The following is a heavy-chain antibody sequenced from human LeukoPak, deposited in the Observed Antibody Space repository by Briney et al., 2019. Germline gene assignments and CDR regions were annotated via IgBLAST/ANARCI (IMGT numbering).Heavy chain of an antibody. V-gene: IGHV4-34*01. CDR3: ARGLSAIVY. CDR2: INHSGST. J-gene: IGHJ4*02. CDR1: GGSFSGYY. D-gene: IGHD2-15*01. Sequence: SETLSLTCAVYGGSFSGYYWSWIRQPPGKGLEWIGEINHSGSTNYNPSLKSRVTISVDTSKNQFSLKLSSVTAADTAAYYCARGLSAIVYWGQGTLVTVSS.